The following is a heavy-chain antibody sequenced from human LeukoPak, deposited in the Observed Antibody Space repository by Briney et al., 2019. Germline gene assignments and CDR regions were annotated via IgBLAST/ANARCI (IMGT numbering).Heavy chain of an antibody. J-gene: IGHJ4*02. Sequence: GGSLRLSCAASGFIFTDAWMNWVRQAPGKGLEWVGRIKSKTDGGTTYYAAPVKGRFTISRDESKNTLYLQMNSLKIEDTAVYYCTTLRFPYWGQGTLVTVSS. D-gene: IGHD4-17*01. CDR1: GFIFTDAW. CDR2: IKSKTDGGTT. CDR3: TTLRFPY. V-gene: IGHV3-15*01.